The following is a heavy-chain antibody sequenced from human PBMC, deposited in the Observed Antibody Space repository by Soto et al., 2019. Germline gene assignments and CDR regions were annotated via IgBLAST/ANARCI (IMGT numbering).Heavy chain of an antibody. CDR1: AYTLTELS. V-gene: IGHV1-24*01. J-gene: IGHJ1*01. Sequence: ALVKVSCKVSAYTLTELSMHCVPQAPGKGLEWMGGFDPEDGETIYAQKFQGRVTTTEDTSTDTAYMELSSLRSEDTAVYYCATDQKWELPTKVLQHWGQGTLVTVSS. CDR3: ATDQKWELPTKVLQH. D-gene: IGHD1-26*01. CDR2: FDPEDGET.